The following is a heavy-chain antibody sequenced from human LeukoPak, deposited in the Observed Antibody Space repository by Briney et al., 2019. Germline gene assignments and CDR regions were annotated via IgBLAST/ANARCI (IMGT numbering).Heavy chain of an antibody. CDR1: GGSISSGSYY. V-gene: IGHV4-61*02. CDR3: ARGPYGYDILTGYYYYYMDV. Sequence: SETPSLTCTVSGGSISSGSYYWTWIRQPAGKGLEWIGRIYSSGSTNYNPSLKSRVTISVDTSKNQFSLKLSSVTAADTAVYYCARGPYGYDILTGYYYYYMDVWGKGTTVTVPS. D-gene: IGHD3-9*01. J-gene: IGHJ6*03. CDR2: IYSSGST.